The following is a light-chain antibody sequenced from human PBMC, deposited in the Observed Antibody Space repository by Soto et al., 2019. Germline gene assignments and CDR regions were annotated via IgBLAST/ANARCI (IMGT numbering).Light chain of an antibody. CDR1: DIGSKS. V-gene: IGLV3-21*02. CDR2: DDS. J-gene: IGLJ1*01. Sequence: SYELAQPPSVSVAPGQTARITCEENDIGSKSVHWYQQKPGQAPVLVVFDDSDRPSGIPDRFSGSNSRNTATLTINSVEAGDEADYYCQVWDNDSYHFVFGSGTKV. CDR3: QVWDNDSYHFV.